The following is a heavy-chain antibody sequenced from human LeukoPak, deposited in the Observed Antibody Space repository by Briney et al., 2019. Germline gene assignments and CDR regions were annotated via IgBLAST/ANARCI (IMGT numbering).Heavy chain of an antibody. V-gene: IGHV3-7*01. CDR1: EFTFSSYW. CDR2: IKQDGSEK. D-gene: IGHD2-15*01. J-gene: IGHJ4*02. CDR3: ARDGGRKDDY. Sequence: GGSLRLSCTASEFTFSSYWMTWVRQAPGKGLEWVANIKQDGSEKYYVDSVKGRFTISRDNAKNSLYLQMNSLRAEDTAVYYCARDGGRKDDYWGQGTLVTVSS.